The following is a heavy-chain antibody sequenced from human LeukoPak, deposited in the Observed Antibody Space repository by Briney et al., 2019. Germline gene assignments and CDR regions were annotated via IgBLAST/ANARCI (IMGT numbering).Heavy chain of an antibody. CDR1: GSTFSSYS. V-gene: IGHV3-48*01. J-gene: IGHJ4*02. CDR2: ISSSSSTI. D-gene: IGHD3-16*01. CDR3: ARVSQTPGGRGNLDY. Sequence: PGGSLRLSCAASGSTFSSYSMNWVRQAPGKGLEWVSYISSSSSTIYYADSVKGRFTISRDNAKNSLYLQMNSLRAEDTAVYYCARVSQTPGGRGNLDYWGQGTLVTVPS.